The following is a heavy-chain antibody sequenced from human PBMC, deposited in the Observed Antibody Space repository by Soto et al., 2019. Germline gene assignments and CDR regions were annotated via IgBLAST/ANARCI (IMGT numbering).Heavy chain of an antibody. Sequence: GGSLRLSCAASGFTFSSYSMNWVRQAPGKGLEWVSYISSSSSTIYYADSVKGRFTISRDNAKNSLYLQMNNLGDEDTAVYYCARGSIRITMIGLDYWGQGTLVTVSS. CDR2: ISSSSSTI. J-gene: IGHJ4*02. V-gene: IGHV3-48*02. D-gene: IGHD3-22*01. CDR3: ARGSIRITMIGLDY. CDR1: GFTFSSYS.